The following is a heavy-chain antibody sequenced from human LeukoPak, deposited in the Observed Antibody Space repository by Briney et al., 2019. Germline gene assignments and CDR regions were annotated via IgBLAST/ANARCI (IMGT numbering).Heavy chain of an antibody. CDR1: GGTFSSYA. J-gene: IGHJ6*03. V-gene: IGHV1-69*05. CDR2: IIPIFGTA. CDR3: ARTITMVRGVPDYYYYMDV. Sequence: SVKVSCRASGGTFSSYAISWVRQAPGQGLEWMGGIIPIFGTANYAQKFQGRVTITTDESTSTAYMELSSLRSEDTAVYYCARTITMVRGVPDYYYYMDVWGKGTTVTVSS. D-gene: IGHD3-10*01.